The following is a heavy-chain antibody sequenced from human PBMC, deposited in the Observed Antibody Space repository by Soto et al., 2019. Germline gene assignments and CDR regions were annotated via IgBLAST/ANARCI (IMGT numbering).Heavy chain of an antibody. V-gene: IGHV4-4*02. CDR2: IYHRWST. CDR1: GGSISSSNC. Sequence: QVQLQESGPGLVKPSGTLSLTCAVSGGSISSSNCWSWVRQPPGKGLEWIGEIYHRWSTNYNPSLKRRVTIAVDKSKTQFSLKLSSLTAADTAVNYAGQLARPWFDPWGQVTVVTVSS. J-gene: IGHJ5*02. CDR3: GQLARPWFDP. D-gene: IGHD4-4*01.